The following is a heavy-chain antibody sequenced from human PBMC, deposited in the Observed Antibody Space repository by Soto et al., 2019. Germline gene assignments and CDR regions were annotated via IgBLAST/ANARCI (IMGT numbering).Heavy chain of an antibody. CDR2: IIPIFGTA. CDR1: GGTFSSYA. Sequence: GASVKVSCKVSGGTFSSYAISWVRQAPGQGLEWMGGIIPIFGTANYAQKFQGRVTMTTDTSTSTAYMELRSLRSDDTAVYYCARDFPVTVAGNWVADYWGQGTLVTVSS. J-gene: IGHJ4*02. D-gene: IGHD6-19*01. CDR3: ARDFPVTVAGNWVADY. V-gene: IGHV1-69*05.